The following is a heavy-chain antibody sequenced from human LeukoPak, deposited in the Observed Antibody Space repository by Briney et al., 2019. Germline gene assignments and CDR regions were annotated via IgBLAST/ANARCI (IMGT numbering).Heavy chain of an antibody. V-gene: IGHV1-8*01. CDR2: MNPNSGNT. J-gene: IGHJ4*02. CDR3: ARGLQAAAGTIDY. Sequence: ASVKVSCKASGYTFTSYDINWVRQATGQGLEWMGWMNPNSGNTGYAQKFQDRVTMTRNTSISTAYMELSSLRSEDTAVYYCARGLQAAAGTIDYWGQGTLVTVSS. CDR1: GYTFTSYD. D-gene: IGHD6-13*01.